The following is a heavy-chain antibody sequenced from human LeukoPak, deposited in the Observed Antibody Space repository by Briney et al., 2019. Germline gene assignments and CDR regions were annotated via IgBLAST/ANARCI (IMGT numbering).Heavy chain of an antibody. Sequence: ASVKVSCKASGYTFTGYYMHWVRQAPGQGLEWMGWINPNSGGTNYAQKFQGRVTMTRDTSISTAYMELSRLRSDDTAVYYCARASLRTNTEAFDIWGQGTMVTVSS. CDR2: INPNSGGT. CDR1: GYTFTGYY. J-gene: IGHJ3*02. V-gene: IGHV1-2*02. CDR3: ARASLRTNTEAFDI. D-gene: IGHD4-17*01.